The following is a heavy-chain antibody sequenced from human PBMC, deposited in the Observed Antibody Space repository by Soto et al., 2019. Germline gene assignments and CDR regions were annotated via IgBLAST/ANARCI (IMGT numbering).Heavy chain of an antibody. CDR3: ASGASRWYPYFFDS. CDR2: IIPIFGTP. Sequence: QVQLVQSGAEVKKPGSSVKVSCKASGGTFSSHVFNWVRQAPGQGLEWMGGIIPIFGTPNYAQKFQGRVTITADESTSTVHMELNSLRSEDTAVYYCASGASRWYPYFFDSWAQGTLVTVSS. D-gene: IGHD6-13*01. CDR1: GGTFSSHV. V-gene: IGHV1-69*01. J-gene: IGHJ4*02.